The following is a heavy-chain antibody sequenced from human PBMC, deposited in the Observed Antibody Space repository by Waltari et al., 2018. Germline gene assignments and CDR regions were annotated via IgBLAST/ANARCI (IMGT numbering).Heavy chain of an antibody. J-gene: IGHJ4*02. CDR3: ASHYCSRGTCHFDS. CDR2: IYSGGST. D-gene: IGHD2-15*01. V-gene: IGHV3-66*04. Sequence: EALLAESGGGSVQPGGSLRLSCAVSAFNVSDTHVSWVRQPPGQGLEWVSIIYSGGSTSYADSVRARFTISRDISKNTVFLQMNSLRAEDTAVYYCASHYCSRGTCHFDSWGQGTLVKVSS. CDR1: AFNVSDTH.